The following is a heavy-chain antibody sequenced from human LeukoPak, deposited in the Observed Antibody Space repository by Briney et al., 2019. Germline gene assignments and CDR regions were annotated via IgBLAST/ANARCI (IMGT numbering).Heavy chain of an antibody. CDR2: IIPIFGTA. CDR1: GGTFSSYA. CDR3: ARATAAGTGGYYYYYMDV. Sequence: SVKVSCKASGGTFSSYAISWVRQAPGQGLEWMGGIIPIFGTANYAQKFQGRVTITADESTSTAYMELSSLRSEDTAVYYCARATAAGTGGYYYYYMDVWGKGTTVTVSS. D-gene: IGHD6-13*01. J-gene: IGHJ6*03. V-gene: IGHV1-69*13.